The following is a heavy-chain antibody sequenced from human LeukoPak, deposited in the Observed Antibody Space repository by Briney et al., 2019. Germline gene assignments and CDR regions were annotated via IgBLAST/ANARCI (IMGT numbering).Heavy chain of an antibody. CDR1: GYTFTSYD. V-gene: IGHV1-8*03. J-gene: IGHJ4*02. Sequence: GASVKVSCYASGYTFTSYDINWVRQATGQGLEWMGWMNPNSGNTAYAQKFQGRVTITRNTSISTAYMELSSLRSEDTAIYYCAREDYYDSGSSDYWGQGTLVTVSS. CDR2: MNPNSGNT. CDR3: AREDYYDSGSSDY. D-gene: IGHD3-22*01.